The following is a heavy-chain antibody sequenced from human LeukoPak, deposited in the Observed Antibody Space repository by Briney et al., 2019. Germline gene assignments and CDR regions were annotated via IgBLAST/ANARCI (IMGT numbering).Heavy chain of an antibody. CDR2: INPDGST. CDR3: ARGGGCSSTSCYAFDI. Sequence: SETLSLSCAVHGGSFSDDYWTWIRQPPGKGLEWLGEINPDGSTNYNPSLKSRLTLSVDTSKSRFSLILKSVTAADTAVYYCARGGGCSSTSCYAFDIWGQGTMVTVSS. D-gene: IGHD2-2*01. J-gene: IGHJ3*02. CDR1: GGSFSDDY. V-gene: IGHV4-34*01.